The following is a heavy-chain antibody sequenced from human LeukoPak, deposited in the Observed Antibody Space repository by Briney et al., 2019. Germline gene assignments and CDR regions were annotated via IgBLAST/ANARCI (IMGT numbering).Heavy chain of an antibody. J-gene: IGHJ6*03. D-gene: IGHD3-10*01. CDR2: IPYDGSNK. Sequence: GGSLRLSCAASGFTFSSYAMHWVRQAPGKGLEWVAFIPYDGSNKYYADSVKGRFTISRDNSKNTLYLQMNSLRAEDTAVYYCAKGVGGSANYYYMDVWGKGTTVTVSS. V-gene: IGHV3-30*02. CDR3: AKGVGGSANYYYMDV. CDR1: GFTFSSYA.